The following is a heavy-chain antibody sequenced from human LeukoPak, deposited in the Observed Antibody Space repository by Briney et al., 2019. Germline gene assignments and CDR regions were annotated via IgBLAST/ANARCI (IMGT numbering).Heavy chain of an antibody. J-gene: IGHJ4*02. V-gene: IGHV3-7*04. D-gene: IGHD5-24*01. Sequence: GGSLRLSCVASGFPFSSYWMTWVRQAPGKGLEWVANIIQDGSKKSYVDSVKGRFTISRDNAKNSLYLQMNSLRAEDTAIYYCTRVGYIDEGIDYWGQGTLVTVSS. CDR2: IIQDGSKK. CDR3: TRVGYIDEGIDY. CDR1: GFPFSSYW.